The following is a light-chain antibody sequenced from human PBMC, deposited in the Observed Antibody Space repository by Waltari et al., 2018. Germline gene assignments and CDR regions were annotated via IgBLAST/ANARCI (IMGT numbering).Light chain of an antibody. CDR3: QTGGHGTWV. V-gene: IGLV4-69*01. CDR1: SGHSSNV. CDR2: VNSDGSH. J-gene: IGLJ3*02. Sequence: QLVLTQSPSASASLGASVKLTCTLSSGHSSNVLAWLQQRPEKGPRYWMKVNSDGSHSKGDEIPDRFSGSSSGAERYLTISNLQSEDEADYFCQTGGHGTWVFGGGTTLTVL.